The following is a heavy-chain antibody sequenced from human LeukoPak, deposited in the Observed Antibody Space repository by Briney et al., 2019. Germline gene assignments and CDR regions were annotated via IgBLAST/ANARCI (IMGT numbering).Heavy chain of an antibody. D-gene: IGHD2-15*01. V-gene: IGHV4-34*01. CDR1: GGSFSGYY. Sequence: PSETLSLTCAVYGGSFSGYYWGWIRQPPGKGLEWIGEINHSGSTNYNPSLKSRVTISVDTSKNQFSLKLSSVTAADTAVYYCARGGIPVVAATENWFDPWGQGTLVTVSS. J-gene: IGHJ5*02. CDR2: INHSGST. CDR3: ARGGIPVVAATENWFDP.